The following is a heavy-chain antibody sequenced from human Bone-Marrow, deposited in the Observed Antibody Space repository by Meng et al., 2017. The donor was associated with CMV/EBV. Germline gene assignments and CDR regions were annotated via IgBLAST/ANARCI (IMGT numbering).Heavy chain of an antibody. J-gene: IGHJ4*02. CDR3: ARGDSVIANFDY. V-gene: IGHV3-74*01. CDR2: INSDGSST. Sequence: SCAASSFTFSNYWMHWVRQAPGKGLVWVSRINSDGSSTSYADSVKGRFTISRDNAKNTLFLQMNSLRAEDTAVYYCARGDSVIANFDYWGQGSLVTVSS. CDR1: SFTFSNYW. D-gene: IGHD2-21*01.